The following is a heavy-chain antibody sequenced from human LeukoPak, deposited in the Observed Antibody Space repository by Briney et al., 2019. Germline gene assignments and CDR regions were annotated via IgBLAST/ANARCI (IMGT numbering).Heavy chain of an antibody. J-gene: IGHJ6*03. D-gene: IGHD1-26*01. V-gene: IGHV4-59*11. CDR3: ARLGKDDYYMDV. Sequence: PSETLSLTCTVSGGSISSHYWSWIRQPPGKGLEWIGYISYSGSTNYNPSLKSRVTISVDTSKNQFSLKLSSVTAADTAVYYCARLGKDDYYMDVWGKGTTVTVSS. CDR1: GGSISSHY. CDR2: ISYSGST.